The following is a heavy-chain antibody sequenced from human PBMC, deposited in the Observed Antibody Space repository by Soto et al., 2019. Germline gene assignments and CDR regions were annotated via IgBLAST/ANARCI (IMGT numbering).Heavy chain of an antibody. CDR2: TYYRSKWYN. V-gene: IGHV6-1*01. CDR3: ATWSFDY. CDR1: GDSVSSNSAA. Sequence: SHTLSLTCAISGDSVSSNSAAWNWIRHSPSRGLEWLGRTYYRSKWYNDYAVSMRSRITIKPDTTRNQFSLQLNYATPDDTAVYYCATWSFDYWGQGTLVTVSA. D-gene: IGHD1-1*01. J-gene: IGHJ4*02.